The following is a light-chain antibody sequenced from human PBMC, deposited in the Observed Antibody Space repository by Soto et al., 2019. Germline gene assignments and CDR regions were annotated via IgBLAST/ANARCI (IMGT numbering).Light chain of an antibody. Sequence: EIVLTQSPATLSLSPGERATLSCGASQSVSSSYLAWYHQKPGLAPRLLIYDAYSRASGIPDRFSGSGSGTDFPLTISRLEPEDFAVYYCQQYGSSPPITFGQGTRLEIK. J-gene: IGKJ5*01. CDR2: DAY. CDR1: QSVSSSY. V-gene: IGKV3D-20*01. CDR3: QQYGSSPPIT.